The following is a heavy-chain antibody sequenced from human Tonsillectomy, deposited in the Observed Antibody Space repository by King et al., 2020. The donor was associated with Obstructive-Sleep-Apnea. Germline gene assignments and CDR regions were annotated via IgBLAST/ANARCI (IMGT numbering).Heavy chain of an antibody. CDR2: ISYDGSNK. V-gene: IGHV3-30*03. Sequence: VQLVESGGGVVQPGRSLRLSCAASGFTFSSYGMHWVRQAPGKGLEWVAVISYDGSNKYYADSVKGRFTISRDNSKNTLYLQMNSLRAEDTAVYYCAAMMGTYYYDSSGYYYDRDGAEYFQHWGQGTLVTVSS. CDR1: GFTFSSYG. D-gene: IGHD3-22*01. J-gene: IGHJ1*01. CDR3: AAMMGTYYYDSSGYYYDRDGAEYFQH.